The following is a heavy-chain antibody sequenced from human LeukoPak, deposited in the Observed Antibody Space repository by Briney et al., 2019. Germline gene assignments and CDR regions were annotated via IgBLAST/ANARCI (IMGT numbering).Heavy chain of an antibody. D-gene: IGHD1-14*01. Sequence: GGSLRLSCAAPGFTFSSYVMSWVRQAPGKGLEWVSIINTNGRTTYYADSVKGRFTISRDNSKNTLYLQMNSLRAEDTAVYYCAKHPESGNFDYWGRGTLVTVSS. V-gene: IGHV3-23*05. CDR3: AKHPESGNFDY. J-gene: IGHJ4*02. CDR1: GFTFSSYV. CDR2: INTNGRTT.